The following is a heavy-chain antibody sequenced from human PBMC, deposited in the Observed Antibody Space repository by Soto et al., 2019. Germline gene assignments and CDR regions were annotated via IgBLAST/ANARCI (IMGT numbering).Heavy chain of an antibody. J-gene: IGHJ6*02. Sequence: ASVKVSCKASGGTFSGQAISWVRQAPGQGLEWMGGIIPFFKATSYAQKFQGRVTITADDSTSTAYMDLYSLRSGDTAVCYCARDVPLNYYDGTFSYYAMDVWGQGTTVTVSS. D-gene: IGHD3-16*01. CDR1: GGTFSGQA. CDR3: ARDVPLNYYDGTFSYYAMDV. V-gene: IGHV1-69*13. CDR2: IIPFFKAT.